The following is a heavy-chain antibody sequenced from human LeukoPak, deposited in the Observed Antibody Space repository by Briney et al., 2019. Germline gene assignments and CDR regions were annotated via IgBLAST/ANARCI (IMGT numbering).Heavy chain of an antibody. D-gene: IGHD4-17*01. CDR3: ARGLFDYGDYLLN. V-gene: IGHV1-8*01. Sequence: ASVTVSCKASGYTFTSYDINWVRQATGQGLEWMGWMNPNSGNTGYAQKFQGRVTMTRNTSISTAYMELSSLRSEDTAVYYCARGLFDYGDYLLNWGQGTLVTVSS. CDR1: GYTFTSYD. CDR2: MNPNSGNT. J-gene: IGHJ4*02.